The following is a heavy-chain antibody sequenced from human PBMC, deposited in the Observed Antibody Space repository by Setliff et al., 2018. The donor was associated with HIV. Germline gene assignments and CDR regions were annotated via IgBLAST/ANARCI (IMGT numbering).Heavy chain of an antibody. CDR3: AKKGYCSSGTCHRDWYYYLDV. D-gene: IGHD2-2*01. V-gene: IGHV3-15*01. Sequence: PGGSLRLSCVASGFTFSNAWMSWVRQAPGKGPDWVGRIKAKTDGGAAEYAAPVKGRFTISRDDSKNTLYLQMDSLRTEDTAIYYCAKKGYCSSGTCHRDWYYYLDVWGKGTTVTVSS. CDR1: GFTFSNAW. CDR2: IKAKTDGGAA. J-gene: IGHJ6*03.